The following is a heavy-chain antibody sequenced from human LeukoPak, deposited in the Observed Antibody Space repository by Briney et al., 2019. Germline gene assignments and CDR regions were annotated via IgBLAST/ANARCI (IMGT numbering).Heavy chain of an antibody. V-gene: IGHV3-30*02. D-gene: IGHD4-17*01. Sequence: GGSLRLSCAASGFTFSSYGMHWVRQAPGKGLEWVAFIRYDGSNKYYADSVKGRFTISRDNAKNSLYLQMNSLRAEDTALYYCAKGPDRTGDYAFDIWGQGTMVTVSS. CDR2: IRYDGSNK. CDR1: GFTFSSYG. CDR3: AKGPDRTGDYAFDI. J-gene: IGHJ3*02.